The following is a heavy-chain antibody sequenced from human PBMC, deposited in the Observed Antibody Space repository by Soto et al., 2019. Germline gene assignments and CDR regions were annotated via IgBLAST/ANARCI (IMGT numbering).Heavy chain of an antibody. CDR2: INVSGST. D-gene: IGHD2-2*01. V-gene: IGHV4-34*01. J-gene: IGHJ6*02. CDR3: ARLAVVVPAAIDYYYGMDV. Sequence: SETLSLTCGVFGGSFSYYYGSWIRPPPGKGLEWIGEINVSGSTNYNPSLKSRVNISVDTSKNQFSLHLSSVTAADTAVYYCARLAVVVPAAIDYYYGMDVWGQGTTVTVSS. CDR1: GGSFSYYY.